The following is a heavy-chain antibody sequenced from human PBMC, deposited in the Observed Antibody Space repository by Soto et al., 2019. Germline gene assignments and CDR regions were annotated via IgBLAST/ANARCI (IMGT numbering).Heavy chain of an antibody. CDR2: IKQDGSEK. V-gene: IGHV3-7*03. D-gene: IGHD6-6*01. CDR1: GFTFSSYW. CDR3: ARAKAARRYYFDY. Sequence: GGSLRLSCAASGFTFSSYWMSWVRQAPGKGLEWVANIKQDGSEKYYVDSVKGRFTISRDNAKNSLYLQMNSLRAEDTAVYYCARAKAARRYYFDYWVQGTLVTVSS. J-gene: IGHJ4*02.